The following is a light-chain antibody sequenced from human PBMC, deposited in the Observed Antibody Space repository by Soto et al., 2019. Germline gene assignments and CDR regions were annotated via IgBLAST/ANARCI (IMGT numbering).Light chain of an antibody. Sequence: HSALTQPASVSGSPGQSITISCTGTSSDVGGYNYASWYQQHPGKAPKLMIYDVSNRPSGVSNRFSGSKSGNTASLTNSGLQAEDEADYYCNSYTNTSHVIFGGGTKLTVL. CDR3: NSYTNTSHVI. CDR1: SSDVGGYNY. V-gene: IGLV2-14*03. J-gene: IGLJ2*01. CDR2: DVS.